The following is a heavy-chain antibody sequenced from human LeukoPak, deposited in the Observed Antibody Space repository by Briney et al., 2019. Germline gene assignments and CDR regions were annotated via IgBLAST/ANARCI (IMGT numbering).Heavy chain of an antibody. CDR2: ISYDGSNK. CDR3: ARKRERATIRYFDY. V-gene: IGHV3-30-3*01. Sequence: PGRSLRLSCASSGFTSSSYAMDWVRQAPGKGLEWVAVISYDGSNKYYADSVKGRFTISRDNSKNTLYLQMNSLRAEDTAVYYCARKRERATIRYFDYWGQGTLVTVSS. D-gene: IGHD5-24*01. CDR1: GFTSSSYA. J-gene: IGHJ4*02.